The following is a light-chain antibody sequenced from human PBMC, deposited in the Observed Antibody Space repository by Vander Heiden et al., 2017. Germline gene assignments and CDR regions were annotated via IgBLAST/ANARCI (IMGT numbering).Light chain of an antibody. Sequence: DIQMTQSPSSLSASVGDRVTITCQASQDISNYLNWYQQKPGKAPKLLIYDASNLETGVPSRFSGSGYGTDFTFTISSLQPEDIATYYCQQYDNLPLMYTFGQGTKLEIK. CDR1: QDISNY. CDR2: DAS. J-gene: IGKJ2*01. CDR3: QQYDNLPLMYT. V-gene: IGKV1-33*01.